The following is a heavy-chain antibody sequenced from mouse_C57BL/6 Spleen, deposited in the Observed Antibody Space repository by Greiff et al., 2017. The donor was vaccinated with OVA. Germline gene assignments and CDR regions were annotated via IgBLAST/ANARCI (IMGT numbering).Heavy chain of an antibody. J-gene: IGHJ2*01. CDR2: INPSTGGT. CDR1: GYSFTGYY. Sequence: VHVKQSGPELVKPGASVKISCKASGYSFTGYYMNWVKQSPEKSLEWIGEINPSTGGTTYNQKFKAKATLTVDKSSSTAYMQLKSLTSEDSAVYYCHYGNYYFDYWGQGTTLTVSS. CDR3: HYGNYYFDY. D-gene: IGHD2-1*01. V-gene: IGHV1-42*01.